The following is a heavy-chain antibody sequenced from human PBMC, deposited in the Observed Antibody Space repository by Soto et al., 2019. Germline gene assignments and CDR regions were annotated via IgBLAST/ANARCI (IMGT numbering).Heavy chain of an antibody. D-gene: IGHD3-9*01. CDR3: ARGNIEYYDILTGYYKSPYYFDY. Sequence: ASVKVSCKASGYTFTGYYMHWVRQAPGQGLEWMGWINPNSGGTNYAQKFQGWVTMTRDTSISTAYMELSRLRSDDTAVYYCARGNIEYYDILTGYYKSPYYFDYWGQGTLVTVSS. CDR1: GYTFTGYY. V-gene: IGHV1-2*04. CDR2: INPNSGGT. J-gene: IGHJ4*02.